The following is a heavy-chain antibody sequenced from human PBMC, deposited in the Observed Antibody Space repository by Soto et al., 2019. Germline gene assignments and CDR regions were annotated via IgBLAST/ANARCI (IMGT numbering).Heavy chain of an antibody. CDR3: ARPTGYGDYPFDY. D-gene: IGHD4-17*01. CDR2: IYYSGST. Sequence: QLQLQESGPGLVKPSETLSLTCTVSGGSISSSSYYWGWIRQPPGKGLEWIGSIYYSGSTYYNPSLKSRVTISVDTSKNQFSLKLSSVTAADTAVYYCARPTGYGDYPFDYWGQGTLVTVSS. V-gene: IGHV4-39*01. CDR1: GGSISSSSYY. J-gene: IGHJ4*02.